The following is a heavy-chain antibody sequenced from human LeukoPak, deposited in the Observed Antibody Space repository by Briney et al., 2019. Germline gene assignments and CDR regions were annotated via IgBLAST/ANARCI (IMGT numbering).Heavy chain of an antibody. V-gene: IGHV3-74*01. Sequence: GGSLRLSCAASGNYWMHWVRQAPGKGLVWVSHINNDGSWTSYADSVKGRFTISRDNAQNTLYLQMNSLRAEDTAMYYCARDLGATNWFDPWGQGTLVTVSS. CDR2: INNDGSWT. J-gene: IGHJ5*02. D-gene: IGHD3-10*01. CDR1: GNYW. CDR3: ARDLGATNWFDP.